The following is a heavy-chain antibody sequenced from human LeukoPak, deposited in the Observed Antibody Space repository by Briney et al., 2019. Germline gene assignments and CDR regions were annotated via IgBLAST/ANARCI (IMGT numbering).Heavy chain of an antibody. CDR3: SRDATGDH. Sequence: PGGSLRLSCATSGFAFSSYAMSWVRQAPGKGLEWVSAISTSGGSTNYADSVKGRFTISRDNSKNTLYLQMNSLRAEDTAVYYCSRDATGDHWGQGTLVSVSS. V-gene: IGHV3-23*01. CDR1: GFAFSSYA. J-gene: IGHJ4*02. CDR2: ISTSGGST.